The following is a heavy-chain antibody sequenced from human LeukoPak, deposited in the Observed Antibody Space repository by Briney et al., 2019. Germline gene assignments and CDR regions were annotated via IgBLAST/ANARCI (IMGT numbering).Heavy chain of an antibody. CDR2: IKQDGSEK. J-gene: IGHJ3*02. CDR3: ARDRRRTLGRNAFDI. CDR1: GFTFSSYW. V-gene: IGHV3-7*01. Sequence: GGSLRLSCAAAGFTFSSYWMSWVRQAPGKGLEWVANIKQDGSEKYYVDSVKGRFTISRDNSKNTLYLQMNSLRAEDTAVYYCARDRRRTLGRNAFDIWGQGTMVTVSS.